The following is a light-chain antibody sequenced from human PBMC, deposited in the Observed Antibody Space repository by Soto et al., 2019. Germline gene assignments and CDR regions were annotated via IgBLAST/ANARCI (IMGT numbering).Light chain of an antibody. CDR3: QQANSFPIT. J-gene: IGKJ5*01. CDR2: AAS. CDR1: QVISTW. Sequence: DIQMTQSPSSVSASVGDRVTITCRASQVISTWLAWYQQKPGQAPKLLIYAASVLESGVPSRFSGSGSGTDFTLTISSVQPEDCATYRCQQANSFPITCGQGTRLEIK. V-gene: IGKV1-12*01.